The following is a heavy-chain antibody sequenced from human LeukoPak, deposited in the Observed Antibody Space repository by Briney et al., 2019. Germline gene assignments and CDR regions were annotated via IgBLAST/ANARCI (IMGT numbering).Heavy chain of an antibody. CDR2: VTDTGGNT. D-gene: IGHD2-15*01. J-gene: IGHJ4*02. CDR1: GFTFSSYA. CDR3: AKGTVPSCSGPGGYPFDS. V-gene: IGHV3-23*01. Sequence: GGSLRLSCAASGFTFSSYAMTWVRQAPVKGLEWLSVVTDTGGNTYHADSVKGRFTISRDNSKNTVCLEMNSLRVEDTAVYYCAKGTVPSCSGPGGYPFDSWGQGTLVTVSS.